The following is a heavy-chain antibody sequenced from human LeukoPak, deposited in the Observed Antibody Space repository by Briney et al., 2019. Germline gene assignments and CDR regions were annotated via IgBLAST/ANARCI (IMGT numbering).Heavy chain of an antibody. CDR1: GGSISSYY. V-gene: IGHV4-4*07. Sequence: SETLSLTCTVSGGSISSYYWSWIRQPAGKGLEWIGRIYTSGSTNYNPSLKSRVTMSVDTSKNQFSLKLSSVTAADTAVYYCARGPALVVPAAPLYYYYMDVWGKGPRSPSP. J-gene: IGHJ6*03. CDR2: IYTSGST. D-gene: IGHD2-2*01. CDR3: ARGPALVVPAAPLYYYYMDV.